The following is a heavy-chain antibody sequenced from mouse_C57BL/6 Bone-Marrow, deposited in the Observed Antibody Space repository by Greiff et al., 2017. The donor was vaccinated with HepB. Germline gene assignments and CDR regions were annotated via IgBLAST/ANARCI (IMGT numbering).Heavy chain of an antibody. Sequence: QVQLQQLGAELVKPGASVKMSCKASGYTFTSYWPTWAKQTPGQGLEWIGDIYPGSGSTNDNEKFKSKSTLTVDTSSITAYIHVSCLTSEDSAVYYCARSFDYGFAYWGQATLVTVSA. CDR1: GYTFTSYW. V-gene: IGHV1-55*01. D-gene: IGHD2-4*01. CDR3: ARSFDYGFAY. CDR2: IYPGSGST. J-gene: IGHJ3*01.